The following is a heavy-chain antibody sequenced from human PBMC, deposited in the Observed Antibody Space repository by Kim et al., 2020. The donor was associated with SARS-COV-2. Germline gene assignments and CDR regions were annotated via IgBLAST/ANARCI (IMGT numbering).Heavy chain of an antibody. Sequence: GGSLRLSCAASGFTFSSYGMHWVHQAPGKGLEWVAGIWYDGSNKYYADSVKGRFTISRDNSKNTLYLQMNSLRAEDTAVYYCARDQGWLVSPAIVYWGQGTLVTVSS. CDR2: IWYDGSNK. J-gene: IGHJ4*02. V-gene: IGHV3-33*01. D-gene: IGHD6-19*01. CDR1: GFTFSSYG. CDR3: ARDQGWLVSPAIVY.